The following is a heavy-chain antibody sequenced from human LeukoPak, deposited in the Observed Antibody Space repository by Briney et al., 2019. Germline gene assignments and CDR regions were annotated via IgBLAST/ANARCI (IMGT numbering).Heavy chain of an antibody. V-gene: IGHV4-31*03. D-gene: IGHD3-22*01. CDR1: GGSLIRGGYY. Sequence: SQTLSLTCTFSGGSLIRGGYYWSWLRQHPGKGLEWIGYIYYSGSTYYNPSLKSRVTISVDTSKNQFSLKLSSVTAADTAVYYCARDTVDSSGPNVWFDPWGQGTLVTVSS. CDR3: ARDTVDSSGPNVWFDP. J-gene: IGHJ5*02. CDR2: IYYSGST.